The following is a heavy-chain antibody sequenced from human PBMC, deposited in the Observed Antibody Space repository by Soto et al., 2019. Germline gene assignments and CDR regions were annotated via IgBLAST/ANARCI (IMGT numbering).Heavy chain of an antibody. CDR2: TTSPTYGGTT. V-gene: IGHV3-49*04. CDR3: TTDGDYYGMDV. Sequence: GFLSLSFRFSGFESDDYALTWVGQAPGKGLEWVAFTTSPTYGGTTEYAASVKGRFSISRDDSKSVAYLQMNSLQIEDTAIYSCTTDGDYYGMDVWGQGTTVTVSS. CDR1: GFESDDYA. J-gene: IGHJ6*02.